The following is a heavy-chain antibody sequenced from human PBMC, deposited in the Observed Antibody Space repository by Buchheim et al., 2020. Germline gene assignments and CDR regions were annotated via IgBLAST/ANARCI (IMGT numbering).Heavy chain of an antibody. CDR1: GFSFSSYW. CDR2: IKQDGGQK. D-gene: IGHD1-1*01. J-gene: IGHJ5*02. V-gene: IGHV3-7*04. Sequence: EVQLVESGGGLVQPGGSLRLSCAASGFSFSSYWMSWVRQAPGKGLEWVANIKQDGGQKNYVDSVKGRFTMSRVNAKNSLYLQMNRLRAGDTAVYYCARGGGNVDTWGQGTL. CDR3: ARGGGNVDT.